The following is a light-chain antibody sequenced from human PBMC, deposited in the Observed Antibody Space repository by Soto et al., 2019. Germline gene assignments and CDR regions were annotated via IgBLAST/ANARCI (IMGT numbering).Light chain of an antibody. CDR1: QSVYNNY. V-gene: IGKV3-20*01. Sequence: EIVLTQSPGTLSLSPGEGASLSCKASQSVYNNYLAWYQHKPGRSPRLLIYGASSRAAGIPDRFSGSGSGTDFTLTITRLEPEDFAIYYCQQYGSSVYTFGQGTKV. J-gene: IGKJ2*01. CDR2: GAS. CDR3: QQYGSSVYT.